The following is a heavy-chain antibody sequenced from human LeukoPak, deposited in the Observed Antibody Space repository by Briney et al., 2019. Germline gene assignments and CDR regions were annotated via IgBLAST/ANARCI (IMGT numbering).Heavy chain of an antibody. CDR3: ARERYDFWSGYSPGPYDAFDI. V-gene: IGHV5-51*01. J-gene: IGHJ3*02. Sequence: GESLKISCKGSGYSFTSYWIGWVRQMPGKGLEWMGIIYPGDSDTRYSPSFQGQVTISADKSISTAYLQWSSLKASDTAMYYCARERYDFWSGYSPGPYDAFDIWGQGTMVTVSS. CDR2: IYPGDSDT. CDR1: GYSFTSYW. D-gene: IGHD3-3*01.